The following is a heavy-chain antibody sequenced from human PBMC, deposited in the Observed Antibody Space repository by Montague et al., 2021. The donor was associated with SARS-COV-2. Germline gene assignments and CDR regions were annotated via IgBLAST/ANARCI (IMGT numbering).Heavy chain of an antibody. D-gene: IGHD2-21*02. CDR1: GGAINRGDYY. Sequence: TLSLTCTVSGGAINRGDYYWTWIRQPPGKGLEWIGNIYSTGDTSYSPSLKGRVGISLDTSKNQVFLNLRSVAAADTAVYYCAREVVHVDVLTDIPKILYYGLDVWGQGTTVVVSS. V-gene: IGHV4-30-4*08. J-gene: IGHJ6*02. CDR2: IYSTGDT. CDR3: AREVVHVDVLTDIPKILYYGLDV.